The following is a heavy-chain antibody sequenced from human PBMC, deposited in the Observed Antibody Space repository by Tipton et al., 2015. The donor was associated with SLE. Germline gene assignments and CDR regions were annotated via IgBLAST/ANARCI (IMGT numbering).Heavy chain of an antibody. J-gene: IGHJ3*01. CDR1: GYTFTGRY. CDR2: IDPNSGGT. V-gene: IGHV1-2*02. Sequence: QLVQSGAEVKKPGASVRVFCKASGYTFTGRYMYWLRQVHGQGLEWMGWIDPNSGGTNYAQRFQGRVTMTRDTSISTAYMELSGLRSDDTAVYYCASHWGSGYTYDVWGQGTTVTVSS. D-gene: IGHD7-27*01. CDR3: ASHWGSGYTYDV.